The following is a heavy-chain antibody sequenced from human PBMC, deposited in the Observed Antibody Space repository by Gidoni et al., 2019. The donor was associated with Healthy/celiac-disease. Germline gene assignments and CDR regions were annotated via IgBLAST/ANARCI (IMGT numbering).Heavy chain of an antibody. CDR2: IYYSGST. CDR1: GGSISSYY. CDR3: ARGVYYDFWSGYSRFDP. J-gene: IGHJ5*02. V-gene: IGHV4-59*01. Sequence: QVQLQESGPGLVKPSETLSLTCTVSGGSISSYYWSWIRQPPGKGLEWIGYIYYSGSTNYNPSLKSRVTISVDTSKNQFSLKLSSVTAADTAVYYCARGVYYDFWSGYSRFDPWGQGTLVTVSS. D-gene: IGHD3-3*01.